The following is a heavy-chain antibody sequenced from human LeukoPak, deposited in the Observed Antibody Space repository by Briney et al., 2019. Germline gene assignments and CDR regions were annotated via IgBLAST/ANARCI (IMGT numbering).Heavy chain of an antibody. CDR2: ISVSGGIT. Sequence: PGGSLRLSCAASGFTFTTYAMSWVRQAPGKGLEWVSVISVSGGITYYADSVKGRFTISRDNSKNTLYLQMNSLRADDTAVYYCAKAVSSAYRDFDYWGQGTLVTVSP. D-gene: IGHD3-22*01. J-gene: IGHJ4*02. CDR1: GFTFTTYA. CDR3: AKAVSSAYRDFDY. V-gene: IGHV3-23*01.